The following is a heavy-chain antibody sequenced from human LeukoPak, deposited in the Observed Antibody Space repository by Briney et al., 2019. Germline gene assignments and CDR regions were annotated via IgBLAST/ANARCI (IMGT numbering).Heavy chain of an antibody. CDR2: INHSGST. CDR1: GGSFSGYY. CDR3: ARVRSGGYYYGNWFDP. J-gene: IGHJ5*02. Sequence: PSETLSLTCAVYGGSFSGYYWSWIRQPPGKGLEWIGEINHSGSTNYNPSLKSRVTISVDTSKNQFSLKLSSVTAADTAVYYCARVRSGGYYYGNWFDPWGQGTLVTASS. D-gene: IGHD3-22*01. V-gene: IGHV4-34*01.